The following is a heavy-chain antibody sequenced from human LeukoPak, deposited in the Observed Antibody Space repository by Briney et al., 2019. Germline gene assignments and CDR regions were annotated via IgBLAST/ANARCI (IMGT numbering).Heavy chain of an antibody. D-gene: IGHD1-26*01. CDR2: INTDGSIT. Sequence: GGSLRLSCAASGFTFSSYAMSWVRQAPGKGLVWVSRINTDGSITSYADSVKGRFTISRDNAKNTLYLQMNSLRAEDTAVYYCVRIWEGAYWGQGTLVTVSS. CDR3: VRIWEGAY. CDR1: GFTFSSYA. J-gene: IGHJ4*02. V-gene: IGHV3-74*01.